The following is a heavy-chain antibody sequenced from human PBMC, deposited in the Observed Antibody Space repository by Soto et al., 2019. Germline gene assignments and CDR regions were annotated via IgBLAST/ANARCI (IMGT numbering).Heavy chain of an antibody. Sequence: PRLSCAASGFTFRSYSINCVRQAPGKRLEWVPSISSSSSYIYYADSVKGRFTISRDNAKNSLYLQMNSLRAEDTAVYYCAMGGIVVVPDAFDIWGQGTMVTVSS. V-gene: IGHV3-21*01. J-gene: IGHJ3*02. CDR3: AMGGIVVVPDAFDI. D-gene: IGHD2-2*01. CDR1: GFTFRSYS. CDR2: ISSSSSYI.